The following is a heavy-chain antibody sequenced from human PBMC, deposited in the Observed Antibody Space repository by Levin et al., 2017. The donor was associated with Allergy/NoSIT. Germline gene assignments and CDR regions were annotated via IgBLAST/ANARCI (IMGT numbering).Heavy chain of an antibody. CDR1: GGSISSYY. CDR3: ARERVAVAGRRINYYGMDV. J-gene: IGHJ6*02. D-gene: IGHD6-19*01. CDR2: IYYSGST. Sequence: TLSLTCTVSGGSISSYYWSWIRQPPGKGLEWIGYIYYSGSTNYNPSLKSRVTISVDTSKNQFSLKLSSVTAADTAVYYCARERVAVAGRRINYYGMDVWGQGTTVTVSS. V-gene: IGHV4-59*01.